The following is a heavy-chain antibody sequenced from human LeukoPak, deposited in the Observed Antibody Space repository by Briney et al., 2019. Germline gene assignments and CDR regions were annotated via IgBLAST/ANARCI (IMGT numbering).Heavy chain of an antibody. CDR1: GGTFSSYA. CDR3: ARGPYSSSWQDY. D-gene: IGHD6-13*01. CDR2: IIPILGIA. V-gene: IGHV1-69*04. Sequence: SVKVSCKASGGTFSSYAISWVRQAPGQGLEWMGRIIPILGIANYAQKFQGRVTITADKSTSTAYMELSSLRSEDTAVYYCARGPYSSSWQDYWGQGTLVTVSS. J-gene: IGHJ4*02.